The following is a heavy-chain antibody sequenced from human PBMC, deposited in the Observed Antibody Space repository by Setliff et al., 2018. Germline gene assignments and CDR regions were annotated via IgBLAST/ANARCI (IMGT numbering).Heavy chain of an antibody. J-gene: IGHJ4*02. CDR2: ISYDGSNK. D-gene: IGHD2-15*01. Sequence: GRSLRLSCAASGFTFSSYWMSWVRQATGKGLEWVAVISYDGSNKYYADSVKGRFTISRDNSKNTVYLQMHSLRAEDTAVYYCAKGGALLYYFDFWRQGTLVTVSS. CDR1: GFTFSSYW. V-gene: IGHV3-30*18. CDR3: AKGGALLYYFDF.